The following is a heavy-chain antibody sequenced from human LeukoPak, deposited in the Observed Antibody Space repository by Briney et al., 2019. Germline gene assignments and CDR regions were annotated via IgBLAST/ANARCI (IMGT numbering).Heavy chain of an antibody. Sequence: GASVKVSCKASGGTFSSYAISWVRQAPGQGLEWMGGIIPIFGTTTYAQKFQGRVTITADKSTSTAYMELSSLKSEDTAVYYCAREGYYFDYWGQGTLVTVSS. CDR2: IIPIFGTT. V-gene: IGHV1-69*06. CDR1: GGTFSSYA. CDR3: AREGYYFDY. J-gene: IGHJ4*02.